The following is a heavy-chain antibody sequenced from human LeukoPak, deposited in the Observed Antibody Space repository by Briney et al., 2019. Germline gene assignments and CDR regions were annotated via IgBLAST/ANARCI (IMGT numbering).Heavy chain of an antibody. D-gene: IGHD3-10*01. CDR3: AKDDDTVNNVLLN. J-gene: IGHJ4*02. Sequence: GGSLRLSCAASGFTFSSYGMHWVRQAPGKGLEWVAFIRYEGGNKYNADSVKGRFTISRDDSKNTLNLQMNSLRAEDTAVYYCAKDDDTVNNVLLNWGQGTLVTVSS. V-gene: IGHV3-30*02. CDR1: GFTFSSYG. CDR2: IRYEGGNK.